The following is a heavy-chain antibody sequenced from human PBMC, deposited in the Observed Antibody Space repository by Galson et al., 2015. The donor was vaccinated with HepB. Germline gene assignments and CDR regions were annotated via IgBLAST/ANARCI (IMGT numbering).Heavy chain of an antibody. V-gene: IGHV3-30*04. J-gene: IGHJ4*02. CDR1: GFTFSSYA. CDR2: ISYDGSNK. D-gene: IGHD3-22*01. Sequence: SLRLSCAASGFTFSSYAMHWVRQAPGKGLEWVAVISYDGSNKYYADSVKGRFTISRDNSKNTLYLQMNSLRAEDTAVYYCARVVHYYDSSGYSLDYWGQGTLLTVSS. CDR3: ARVVHYYDSSGYSLDY.